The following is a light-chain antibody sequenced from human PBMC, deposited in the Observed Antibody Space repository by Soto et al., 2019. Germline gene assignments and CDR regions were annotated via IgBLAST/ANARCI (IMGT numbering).Light chain of an antibody. Sequence: EIVLTQSPATLSLSPGERATLSCRASQTLSNSFITWYQQKPGQAPRLLIYDTSSRATGVPDRYSASGSGTDFTLTISRLEPEYFAVFFCQQYGTSEIIFGQGTRLEIK. CDR1: QTLSNSF. V-gene: IGKV3-20*01. J-gene: IGKJ5*01. CDR2: DTS. CDR3: QQYGTSEII.